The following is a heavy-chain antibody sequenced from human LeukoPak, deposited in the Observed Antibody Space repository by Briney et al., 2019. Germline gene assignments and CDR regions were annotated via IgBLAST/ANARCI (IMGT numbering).Heavy chain of an antibody. D-gene: IGHD5-18*01. Sequence: ASVKVSCKASGYTFTSYYMHWVRQAPGQGLEWMGIINPSGGSTSYAQKFQGRVTMTRDMSTSTVYMELSSLRSEDTAVYYCARDWEVDTAMVSFGYWGQGTLVTVSS. CDR1: GYTFTSYY. CDR2: INPSGGST. J-gene: IGHJ4*02. CDR3: ARDWEVDTAMVSFGY. V-gene: IGHV1-46*01.